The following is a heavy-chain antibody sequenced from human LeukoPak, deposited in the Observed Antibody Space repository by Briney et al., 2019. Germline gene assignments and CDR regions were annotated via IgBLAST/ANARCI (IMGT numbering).Heavy chain of an antibody. CDR3: ARDPLGRAPFDP. CDR1: GGSISSYY. D-gene: IGHD1-26*01. Sequence: PSETLSLTCTVSGGSISSYYWSWIRQPPGKGLEWIGYIYYSGSTNYNPSLKSRVTISVDTSKNQFSLKLRSVTAADTAVYYCARDPLGRAPFDPWGQGTLVTVSS. V-gene: IGHV4-59*01. CDR2: IYYSGST. J-gene: IGHJ5*02.